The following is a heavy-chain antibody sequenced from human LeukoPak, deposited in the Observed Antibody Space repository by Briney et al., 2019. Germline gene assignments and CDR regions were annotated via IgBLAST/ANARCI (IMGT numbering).Heavy chain of an antibody. D-gene: IGHD1-26*01. CDR1: GFTFSSSG. V-gene: IGHV3-30*02. CDR2: DGTSK. J-gene: IGHJ4*02. Sequence: GGSLRLSCAASGFTFSSSGMHWVRQAPGKGLEWVAFDGTSKYYADSVKGRFTISRDKSKNTVYLQMNSLRAEDTAVYYCAKETRGSYSDYWGQGTLVTVSS. CDR3: AKETRGSYSDY.